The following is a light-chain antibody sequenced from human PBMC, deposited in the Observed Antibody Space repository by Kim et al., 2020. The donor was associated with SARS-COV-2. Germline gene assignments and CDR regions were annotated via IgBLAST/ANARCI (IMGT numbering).Light chain of an antibody. V-gene: IGKV3-20*01. Sequence: SPGERATLSCRASQSVDGAYLAWYQQKPGQAPRLLIYGASSRATDVPDRFSGSGSETDFTLTISRLEPQDFAVYYCQHYGRSLWTFGQGTKVEI. CDR1: QSVDGAY. CDR2: GAS. CDR3: QHYGRSLWT. J-gene: IGKJ1*01.